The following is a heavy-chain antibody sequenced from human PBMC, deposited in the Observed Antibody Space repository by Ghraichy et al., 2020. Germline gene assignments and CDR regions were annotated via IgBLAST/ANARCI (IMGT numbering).Heavy chain of an antibody. CDR2: INHSGST. D-gene: IGHD2-2*02. J-gene: IGHJ5*02. V-gene: IGHV4-34*01. Sequence: SETLSLTCAVYGGSFSGYYWSWIRQPPGKGLEWIGEINHSGSTNYNPSLKSRVTISVDTSKNQFSLKLSSVTAADTAVYYCARGQEYCSSTSCYTVRGGWFDPWGQGTLVTVSS. CDR3: ARGQEYCSSTSCYTVRGGWFDP. CDR1: GGSFSGYY.